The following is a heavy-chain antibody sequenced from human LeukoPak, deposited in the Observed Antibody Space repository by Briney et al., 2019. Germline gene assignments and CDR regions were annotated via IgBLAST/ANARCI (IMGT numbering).Heavy chain of an antibody. J-gene: IGHJ4*02. Sequence: GGPLRVSCAASGFTFSSYSMNWVRQAPGKGLEWVSSINTRSYIYYADSVDGRFTISRDDAKNSLYLQMNSLTAEDTAVYYCAKEGYPRGDYWGQGTLVTVSS. V-gene: IGHV3-21*01. CDR2: INTRSYI. CDR3: AKEGYPRGDY. D-gene: IGHD5-18*01. CDR1: GFTFSSYS.